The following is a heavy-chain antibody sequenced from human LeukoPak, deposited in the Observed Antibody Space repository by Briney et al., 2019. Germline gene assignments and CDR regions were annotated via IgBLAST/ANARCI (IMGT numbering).Heavy chain of an antibody. CDR3: ARGRDYDILTGYYTFYYFDY. Sequence: SETLSPTCAVYGGSFSGYYWSWIRQPPGKGLEWIGEINHSGSTNYNPSLKSRVTISVDTSKNQFSLKLSSVTAADTAVYYCARGRDYDILTGYYTFYYFDYWGQGTLVTVSS. CDR1: GGSFSGYY. V-gene: IGHV4-34*01. D-gene: IGHD3-9*01. J-gene: IGHJ4*02. CDR2: INHSGST.